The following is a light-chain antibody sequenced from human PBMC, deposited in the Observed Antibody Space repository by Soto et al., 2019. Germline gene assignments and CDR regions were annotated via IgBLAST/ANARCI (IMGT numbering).Light chain of an antibody. Sequence: EIVLRQSPDTLSLSPGERATLSCRASQNININYLAWFQQKPGQAPRLLIYNASSRATGIPDRFSGSGSGTDFTLTISRLEPEDFAVYYCQHYGSSPPYTFGQGTKLETK. CDR2: NAS. V-gene: IGKV3-20*01. CDR1: QNININY. CDR3: QHYGSSPPYT. J-gene: IGKJ2*01.